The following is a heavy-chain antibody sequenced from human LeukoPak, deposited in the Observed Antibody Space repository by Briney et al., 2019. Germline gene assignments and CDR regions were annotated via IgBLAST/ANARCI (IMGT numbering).Heavy chain of an antibody. CDR3: ARIAVAGPPAYYYYYGMDV. CDR2: IYYSGST. CDR1: GGSISSYY. V-gene: IGHV4-59*01. D-gene: IGHD6-19*01. Sequence: PSETLSLTCTVSGGSISSYYWSWIRQPPGKGLEWIGYIYYSGSTNYNPSLKSRVTISVDTSKNQFSLKLSSVTAADTAVYYCARIAVAGPPAYYYYYGMDVWGQGTTVTVSS. J-gene: IGHJ6*02.